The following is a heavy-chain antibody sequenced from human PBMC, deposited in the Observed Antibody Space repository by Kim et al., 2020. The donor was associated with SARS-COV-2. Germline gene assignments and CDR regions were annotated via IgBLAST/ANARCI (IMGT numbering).Heavy chain of an antibody. CDR2: IIPIFGTA. CDR1: GGTFSSYA. CDR3: ASARLFDWLSALDY. V-gene: IGHV1-69*13. D-gene: IGHD3-9*01. J-gene: IGHJ4*02. Sequence: SVKVSCKASGGTFSSYAISWVRQAPGQGLEWMGGIIPIFGTANYAQKFQGRVTITANESTSTAYMELSSLRSEDTAVYYCASARLFDWLSALDYWGQGTLGRVYS.